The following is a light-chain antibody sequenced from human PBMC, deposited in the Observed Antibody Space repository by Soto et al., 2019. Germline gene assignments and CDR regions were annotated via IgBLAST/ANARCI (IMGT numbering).Light chain of an antibody. CDR2: EVS. CDR3: SSYTSSSTGGYV. CDR1: SSDVGGYNY. Sequence: QPVLTQPASVSGSPGQSITISCTGTSSDVGGYNYVSWYQQHPGKAPKLMIYEVSNRPSGVSNRFSGSKSGNTASLTISGLQAEDEADYYCSSYTSSSTGGYVFGSGTKVTVL. J-gene: IGLJ1*01. V-gene: IGLV2-14*01.